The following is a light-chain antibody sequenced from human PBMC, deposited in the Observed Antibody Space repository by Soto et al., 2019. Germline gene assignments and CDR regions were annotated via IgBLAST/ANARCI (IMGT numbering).Light chain of an antibody. CDR2: GND. CDR1: SSNIGAGYD. CDR3: QSYDSSLSVV. Sequence: QSVLTQPPSVSGAPGQRVTISCTGSSSNIGAGYDVHWYQQLPGTAPKLLIQGNDNRHSGVPDRFSGSKSGTSASLAITGLQAEDEAEYYCQSYDSSLSVVFGGGTKLTVL. J-gene: IGLJ3*02. V-gene: IGLV1-40*01.